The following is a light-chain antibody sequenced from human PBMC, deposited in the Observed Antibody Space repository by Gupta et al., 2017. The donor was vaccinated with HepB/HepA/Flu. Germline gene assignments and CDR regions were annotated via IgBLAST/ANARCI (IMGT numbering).Light chain of an antibody. CDR2: DAS. Sequence: DIQMTQSPSSLSASVGDRVTITCQASQDISNYLNWYQQKPGKAPKLLIYDASNLETGVPSRFSGSGYGTDFTFTISSRQPEDIASYYCQQYYNLPRFTFGHGTKVDIK. CDR1: QDISNY. V-gene: IGKV1-33*01. CDR3: QQYYNLPRFT. J-gene: IGKJ3*01.